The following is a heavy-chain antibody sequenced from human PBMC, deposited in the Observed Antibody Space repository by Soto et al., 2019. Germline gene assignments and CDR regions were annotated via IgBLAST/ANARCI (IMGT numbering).Heavy chain of an antibody. CDR2: IYYSGST. D-gene: IGHD5-12*01. CDR1: GGSISSYY. J-gene: IGHJ4*02. V-gene: IGHV4-59*01. Sequence: SETLSLTCTVSGGSISSYYWCWIRQPPGKGLEWIGYIYYSGSTNYNPSLKSRVTISVDTSKNQFSLKLSSVTAADTAVYYCARGYSGYDGLDYWGQGTLVTVSS. CDR3: ARGYSGYDGLDY.